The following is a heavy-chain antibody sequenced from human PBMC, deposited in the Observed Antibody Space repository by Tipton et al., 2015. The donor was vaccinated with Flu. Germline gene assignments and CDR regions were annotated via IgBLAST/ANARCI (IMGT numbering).Heavy chain of an antibody. CDR1: GGSISSSSYY. CDR2: IYYSGST. CDR3: ARSVAVAAPGWFDP. V-gene: IGHV4-39*07. Sequence: TLSLTCTVSGGSISSSSYYWGWIRQPPGKGLEWIGSIYYSGSTYYNPSLKSRVTISVDTSKNQFSLKLSSVTAADTAVYYCARSVAVAAPGWFDPWGQGTLVTVSS. D-gene: IGHD6-19*01. J-gene: IGHJ5*02.